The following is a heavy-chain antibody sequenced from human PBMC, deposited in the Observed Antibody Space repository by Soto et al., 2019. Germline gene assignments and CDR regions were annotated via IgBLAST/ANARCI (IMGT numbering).Heavy chain of an antibody. J-gene: IGHJ6*03. CDR1: GYTFTSYG. CDR2: ISAYNGNT. CDR3: AGQAPSYGYGSYAYDYYYYMDV. D-gene: IGHD3-16*01. Sequence: QVQLVQSGAEVKKPGASVKVSCKASGYTFTSYGISWVRQAPGQGLEWMGWISAYNGNTNHAQKLQGRVTITTDTYTSTGYKELRGLRSDDTGVYYCAGQAPSYGYGSYAYDYYYYMDVWGKGPTVTVSS. V-gene: IGHV1-18*01.